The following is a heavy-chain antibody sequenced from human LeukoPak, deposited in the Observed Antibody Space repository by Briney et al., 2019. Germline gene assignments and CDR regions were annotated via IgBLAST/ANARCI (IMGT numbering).Heavy chain of an antibody. CDR2: ISYDGSNK. J-gene: IGHJ5*02. CDR1: GFTFSSYA. Sequence: GGSLRLSCAASGFTFSSYAMHWVRQAPGKGLEWVAVISYDGSNKYYADSVKGRFTISRDNSKNTLYLQMNSLRAEDTAVYYCARGHYQLSWGQGILVTVSS. V-gene: IGHV3-30-3*01. CDR3: ARGHYQLS. D-gene: IGHD2-2*01.